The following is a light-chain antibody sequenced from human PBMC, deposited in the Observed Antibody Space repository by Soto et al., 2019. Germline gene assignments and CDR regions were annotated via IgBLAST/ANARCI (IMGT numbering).Light chain of an antibody. V-gene: IGLV2-23*02. Sequence: QSVLTQPASVSGSPGQSITISCTGTISDIGTHNLVSWYQQHPGKAPKLIIYEVTERPSGVSSRFSGSKSGNTASLTISGLQPDDEADYHCCSFANSNAFPYVFGTGTKVTVL. J-gene: IGLJ1*01. CDR1: ISDIGTHNL. CDR3: CSFANSNAFPYV. CDR2: EVT.